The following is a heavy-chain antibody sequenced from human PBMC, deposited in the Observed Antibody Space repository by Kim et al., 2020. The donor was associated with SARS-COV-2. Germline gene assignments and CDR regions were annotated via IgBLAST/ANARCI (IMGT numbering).Heavy chain of an antibody. V-gene: IGHV3-23*01. CDR2: IDGSGGTT. CDR1: GFTFNGYA. CDR3: VKGGWGWMWDY. J-gene: IGHJ4*02. D-gene: IGHD2-21*01. Sequence: GGSLRLSCITSGFTFNGYAMRWVRQAPGKGLEWVSSIDGSGGTTYYVDSVKGRFSISRDDSKNTLYLQMSAVRADDTAAYYCVKGGWGWMWDYWGQGTLVSVSS.